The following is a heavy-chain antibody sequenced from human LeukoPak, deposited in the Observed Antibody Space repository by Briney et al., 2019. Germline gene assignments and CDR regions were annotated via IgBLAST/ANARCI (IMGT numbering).Heavy chain of an antibody. CDR3: ARVRDGYNYHDAFDI. Sequence: ASVKVSCKASGYTFTDYYIHCLRQAPGQGLEWMGWINPNSGATNYAQKFQGWVTMTRDTSTSTAYMELSRLRSDDTAVYYCARVRDGYNYHDAFDIWGQGTMVTVSS. V-gene: IGHV1-2*04. CDR1: GYTFTDYY. J-gene: IGHJ3*02. D-gene: IGHD5-24*01. CDR2: INPNSGAT.